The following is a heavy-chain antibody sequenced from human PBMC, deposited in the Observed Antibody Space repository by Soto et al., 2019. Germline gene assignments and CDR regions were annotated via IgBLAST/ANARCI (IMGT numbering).Heavy chain of an antibody. D-gene: IGHD3-10*01. CDR2: IYPGDADT. CDR1: GYSFTSYW. J-gene: IGHJ6*01. Sequence: EVQLVQSGAEVKKPGESLKISCKGSGYSFTSYWIGWVRQMPGKGLEWMGIIYPGDADTRYSPSFQGQVTISADKSISTSYLQWGRLKASDTAMYYCAGGGFLGVITRTRDYYGMDVWGQWPTVTGSS. V-gene: IGHV5-51*01. CDR3: AGGGFLGVITRTRDYYGMDV.